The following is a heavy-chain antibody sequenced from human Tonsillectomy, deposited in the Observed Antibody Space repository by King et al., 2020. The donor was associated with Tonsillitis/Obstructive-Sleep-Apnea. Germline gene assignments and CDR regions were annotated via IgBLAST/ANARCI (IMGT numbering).Heavy chain of an antibody. CDR1: GFSFSSYS. V-gene: IGHV3-21*01. J-gene: IGHJ4*02. D-gene: IGHD3-9*01. CDR2: IISSSYI. Sequence: VQLVESGGGLVKPGGSLRLSCAASGFSFSSYSMNWVRQAPGKGLEWVSSIISSSYIYYADSIKGRFTISRDDARNSLYLQMNSLRAEDTAVYYCAGYPARYDLLTGSSHNFVYWCPGTLVTVSS. CDR3: AGYPARYDLLTGSSHNFVY.